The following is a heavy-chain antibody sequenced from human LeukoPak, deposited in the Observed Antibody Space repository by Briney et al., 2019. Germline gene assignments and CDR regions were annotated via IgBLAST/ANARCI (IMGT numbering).Heavy chain of an antibody. CDR3: ARVPSYGYLNWFDP. J-gene: IGHJ5*02. CDR2: IYYSGST. D-gene: IGHD5-18*01. Sequence: KPSETLSLTCTVSGGSISSSSYYWGWIRQPPGKGLEWIGSIYYSGSTYYNPSLKSRVTISVDTSKNQFSLKLSSVTAADTAVYYCARVPSYGYLNWFDPWGQGTLVTVSS. V-gene: IGHV4-39*07. CDR1: GGSISSSSYY.